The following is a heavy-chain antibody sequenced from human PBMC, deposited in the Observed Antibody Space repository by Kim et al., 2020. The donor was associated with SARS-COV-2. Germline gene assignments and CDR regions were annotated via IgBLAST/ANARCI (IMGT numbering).Heavy chain of an antibody. J-gene: IGHJ4*02. CDR3: ARVGYDSSGYYWPVIDY. D-gene: IGHD3-22*01. CDR2: ISSSGSTI. CDR1: GFTFSDYY. Sequence: GGSLRLSCAASGFTFSDYYMSWIRQAPGKGLEWVSYISSSGSTIYYADSVKGRFTISRDNAKNSLYLQMNSLRAEDTAGYYCARVGYDSSGYYWPVIDYWGQGTLVTVSS. V-gene: IGHV3-11*01.